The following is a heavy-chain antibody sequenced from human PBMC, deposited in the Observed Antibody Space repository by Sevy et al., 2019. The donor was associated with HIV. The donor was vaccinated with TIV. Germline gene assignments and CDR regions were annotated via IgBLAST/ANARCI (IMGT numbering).Heavy chain of an antibody. D-gene: IGHD2-2*01. Sequence: SETLSLTCAVSGGSLSGYCWNWIRQSPGKGLEWIGEINHTGSLKYNPSLKSRVTISVDASKSQLSLHLRSVTAADTAVYYCARGRQAYVVVVPSTVPFDYWGRGTLVTVSS. V-gene: IGHV4-34*01. CDR3: ARGRQAYVVVVPSTVPFDY. CDR2: INHTGSL. CDR1: GGSLSGYC. J-gene: IGHJ4*02.